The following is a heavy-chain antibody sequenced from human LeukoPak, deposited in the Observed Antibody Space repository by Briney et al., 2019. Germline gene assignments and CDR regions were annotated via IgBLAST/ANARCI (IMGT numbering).Heavy chain of an antibody. J-gene: IGHJ4*02. CDR1: GGSINGHY. D-gene: IGHD2-21*02. Sequence: PSETLSLACTVSGGSINGHYWSWIRQPPGKGLEWIGYIYYSGSTNYNPSLKSRVTISVDTSKNQFSLNLISVTAADTAVYYCARDDGRGVVTPYWGQGTLVTVSS. CDR2: IYYSGST. CDR3: ARDDGRGVVTPY. V-gene: IGHV4-59*11.